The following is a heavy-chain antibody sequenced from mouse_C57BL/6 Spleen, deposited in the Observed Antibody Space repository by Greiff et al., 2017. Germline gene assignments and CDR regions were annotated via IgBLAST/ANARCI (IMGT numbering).Heavy chain of an antibody. CDR3: ARGIYDGYLYAMDY. D-gene: IGHD2-3*01. V-gene: IGHV5-12*01. Sequence: EVKLLESGGGLVQPGGSLKLSCAASGFTFSDYYMYWVRQTPEKRLEWVAYISNGGGSTYYPDTVKGRFTISRDNAKNTLYLQMSRLKSEDTAMYYCARGIYDGYLYAMDYWGQGTSVTVSS. CDR2: ISNGGGST. CDR1: GFTFSDYY. J-gene: IGHJ4*01.